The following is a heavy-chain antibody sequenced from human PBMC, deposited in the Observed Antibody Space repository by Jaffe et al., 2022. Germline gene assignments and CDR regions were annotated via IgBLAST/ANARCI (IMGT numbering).Heavy chain of an antibody. CDR3: ATELIRPVEGTKAFDV. D-gene: IGHD1-1*01. CDR2: IGIDEKRK. V-gene: IGHV3-30*02. CDR1: GLNFKKYG. J-gene: IGHJ3*01. Sequence: QVQLVESGGGVVQPGGSLRLSCATSGLNFKKYGMHWVRQAPGKGLQWVALIGIDEKRKNYVDSVKGRFSISRDNSRNTLYLQMNWLRSEDTALYYCATELIRPVEGTKAFDVWGQGTMVSVS.